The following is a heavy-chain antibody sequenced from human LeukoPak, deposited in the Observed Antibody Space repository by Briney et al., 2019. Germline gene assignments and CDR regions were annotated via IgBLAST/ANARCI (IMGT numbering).Heavy chain of an antibody. Sequence: SETLSLTCAVYGGSFSGYYWSWIRQPPGKGLEWIGEINHSGSTNYNPSLKSRVTISVDTSKNQFSLKLSSVTAADTAVYYCARRPNNTILESPYFDYWGQGTLVTVSS. CDR1: GGSFSGYY. CDR3: ARRPNNTILESPYFDY. D-gene: IGHD3-3*01. CDR2: INHSGST. J-gene: IGHJ4*02. V-gene: IGHV4-34*01.